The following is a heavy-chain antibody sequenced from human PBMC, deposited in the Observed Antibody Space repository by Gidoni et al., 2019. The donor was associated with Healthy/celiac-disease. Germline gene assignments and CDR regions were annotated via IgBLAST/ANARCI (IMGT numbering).Heavy chain of an antibody. CDR1: GFTVSSNY. V-gene: IGHV3-53*01. D-gene: IGHD6-6*01. CDR2: IYSGCST. Sequence: EVQLVESGGGLIQPGGSLRLSCAASGFTVSSNYMSWVRQAPGKGLEWVSVIYSGCSTYYADSLKGRFTISRDNSKNTLYLQMNSLRAEDTAVYYCARFSSSLYYYYGMDVWGQGTTVTVSS. J-gene: IGHJ6*02. CDR3: ARFSSSLYYYYGMDV.